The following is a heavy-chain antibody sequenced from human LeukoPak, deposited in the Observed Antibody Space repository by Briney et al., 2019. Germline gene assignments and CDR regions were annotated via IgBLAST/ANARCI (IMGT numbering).Heavy chain of an antibody. CDR3: ARAYSSSSGYFQH. CDR1: GYTFTSFD. J-gene: IGHJ1*01. CDR2: MNPNSGNT. V-gene: IGHV1-8*03. D-gene: IGHD6-6*01. Sequence: ASVKVSCKASGYTFTSFDINWVRQATGQGLEWMGWMNPNSGNTGYAQKLQGRVTITRNTSISTAYMELSSLRSEDTAVYYCARAYSSSSGYFQHWGQGTLVTVSS.